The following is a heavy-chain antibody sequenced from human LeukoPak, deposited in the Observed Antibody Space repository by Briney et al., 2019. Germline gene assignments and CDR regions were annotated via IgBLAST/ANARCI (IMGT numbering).Heavy chain of an antibody. V-gene: IGHV4-59*01. D-gene: IGHD3-9*01. Sequence: SETLSLXCTVSGGSISSYYWSWIRQPPGKGLEWIGYIYYSGSTNYNPSLKSRVTISVDTSKNQFSLKLSSVTAADTAVYYCAGSGFDRAFDIWGQGTMVTVSS. CDR3: AGSGFDRAFDI. J-gene: IGHJ3*02. CDR2: IYYSGST. CDR1: GGSISSYY.